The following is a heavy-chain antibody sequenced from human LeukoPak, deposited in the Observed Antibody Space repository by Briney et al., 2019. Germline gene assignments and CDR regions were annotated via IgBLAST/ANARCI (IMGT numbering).Heavy chain of an antibody. D-gene: IGHD6-19*01. Sequence: WASVKVSCKASAYTFTAYYMHWVRQAPGQGLEWMGWINPNSGDTNYAQKLQGRVTMTTDTSTSTAYMELRSLRSDDTAVYYCARGDYSSGWYGYYYYYMDVRGKGTTVTVSS. V-gene: IGHV1-2*02. CDR1: AYTFTAYY. CDR3: ARGDYSSGWYGYYYYYMDV. CDR2: INPNSGDT. J-gene: IGHJ6*03.